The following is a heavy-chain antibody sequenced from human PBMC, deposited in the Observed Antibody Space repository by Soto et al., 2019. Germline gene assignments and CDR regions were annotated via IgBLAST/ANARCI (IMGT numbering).Heavy chain of an antibody. J-gene: IGHJ4*02. CDR1: GYTFTSYA. Sequence: GPSVKVSCKASGYTFTSYAMHWVRQAPGQRLEWMGWINAGNGNTKYSQKFQGRVTITRDTSASTAYMELSSLRSEDTAVYYCARSIVVVTALDYWGQGTLVTLSS. CDR3: ARSIVVVTALDY. V-gene: IGHV1-3*01. CDR2: INAGNGNT. D-gene: IGHD2-21*02.